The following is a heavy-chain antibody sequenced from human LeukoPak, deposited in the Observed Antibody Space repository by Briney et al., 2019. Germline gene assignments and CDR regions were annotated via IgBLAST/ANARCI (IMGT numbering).Heavy chain of an antibody. Sequence: SVKVSCKASGGTFSSYAISWVRQAPGQGLEWMGGIIPIFGTANYAQKFQGRVTMTRDMSTSTVYMELNSLRSEDTAVYYCARNHKIAARAENYYYMDVWGKGTTVTVSS. D-gene: IGHD6-13*01. CDR1: GGTFSSYA. CDR3: ARNHKIAARAENYYYMDV. V-gene: IGHV1-69*05. J-gene: IGHJ6*03. CDR2: IIPIFGTA.